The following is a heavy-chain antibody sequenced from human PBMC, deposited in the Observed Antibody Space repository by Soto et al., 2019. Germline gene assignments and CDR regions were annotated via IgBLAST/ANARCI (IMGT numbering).Heavy chain of an antibody. Sequence: QVQLVQSGAEVRKPGSSVKVSCKASGGTFSRHAISWVRQAPGQGLEWMGGIIPIFGTANHAQQFQGRVTIIADESTSTVYRELSSLRSEDTAMYYCARGWGYDSNDYYYAYWGQGTLVIVFS. CDR2: IIPIFGTA. CDR3: ARGWGYDSNDYYYAY. D-gene: IGHD3-22*01. V-gene: IGHV1-69*01. J-gene: IGHJ4*02. CDR1: GGTFSRHA.